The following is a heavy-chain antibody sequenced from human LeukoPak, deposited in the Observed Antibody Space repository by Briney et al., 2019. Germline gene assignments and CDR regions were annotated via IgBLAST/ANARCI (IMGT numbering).Heavy chain of an antibody. V-gene: IGHV3-20*04. CDR2: INWNGGST. J-gene: IGHJ4*02. CDR1: GFTFDDYG. CDR3: AKDYYDSSGLSDY. Sequence: TGGSLRLSCAASGFTFDDYGMSWVRQAPGKGLEWVSGINWNGGSTGYADSVKGRFTISRDNAKNSLYLQMNSLRAEDTALYYCAKDYYDSSGLSDYWGQGTLVTVSS. D-gene: IGHD3-22*01.